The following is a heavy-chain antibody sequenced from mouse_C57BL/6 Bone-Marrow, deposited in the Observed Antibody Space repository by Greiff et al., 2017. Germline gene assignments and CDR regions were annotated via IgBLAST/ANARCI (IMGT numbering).Heavy chain of an antibody. D-gene: IGHD4-1*01. J-gene: IGHJ2*01. Sequence: EVQLQESGGGLVKPGGSLKLSCAASGFTFSDYGMHWVRQAPEKGLEWVAYISSGSSTIYYADTVKGRFTNSRDNAKNTLFLQMTSLRSEDTAMYYCARGGTGPGYFDYWGQGTTLTVSS. CDR2: ISSGSSTI. V-gene: IGHV5-17*01. CDR3: ARGGTGPGYFDY. CDR1: GFTFSDYG.